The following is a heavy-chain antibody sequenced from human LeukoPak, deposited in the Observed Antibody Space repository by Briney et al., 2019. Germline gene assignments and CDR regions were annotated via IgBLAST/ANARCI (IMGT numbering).Heavy chain of an antibody. D-gene: IGHD3-22*01. CDR3: ARGPMYYYDSSGYDY. J-gene: IGHJ4*02. V-gene: IGHV4-30-2*01. CDR2: IYHSGST. Sequence: PSETLSLTCAVSGGSISSGGYSWSWIRQPPGKGLEWIGYIYHSGSTYYNPSLKSRVTISVDRSKNQFSLKLSSVTAADTAVYYCARGPMYYYDSSGYDYWGQGTLVTVSS. CDR1: GGSISSGGYS.